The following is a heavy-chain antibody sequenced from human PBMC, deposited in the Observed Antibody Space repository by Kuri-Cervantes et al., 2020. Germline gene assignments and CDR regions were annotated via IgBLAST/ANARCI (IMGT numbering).Heavy chain of an antibody. V-gene: IGHV3-23*01. Sequence: GESLKISCAGSGFTFSTYAMSWVRQAPGRGLEWVAAISGSGSVTFHADSVKGRFTISRDNSKNMLFLQMNSLRAEDTAVYYCAKGIQLWFRGFDYWGQGTLVTVSS. CDR2: ISGSGSVT. CDR1: GFTFSTYA. J-gene: IGHJ4*02. D-gene: IGHD5-18*01. CDR3: AKGIQLWFRGFDY.